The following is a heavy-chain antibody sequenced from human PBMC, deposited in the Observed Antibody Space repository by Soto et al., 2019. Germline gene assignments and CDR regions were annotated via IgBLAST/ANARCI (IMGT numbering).Heavy chain of an antibody. CDR2: ISGSGGST. D-gene: IGHD3-3*01. CDR1: GFTFDSYA. Sequence: GGSLRVSCAASGFTFDSYAMSWVRQAPGKGLEWVSAISGSGGSTYYADSVKGRFTISRDNTKNSLYLQMNSLITEDTALYSCAKEPTKWGSGYTSFDHWGKETRVPVS. J-gene: IGHJ4*02. V-gene: IGHV3-23*01. CDR3: AKEPTKWGSGYTSFDH.